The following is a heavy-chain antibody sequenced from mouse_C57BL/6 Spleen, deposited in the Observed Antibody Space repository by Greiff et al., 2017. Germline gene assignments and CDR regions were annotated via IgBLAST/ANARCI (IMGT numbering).Heavy chain of an antibody. CDR2: IYPGSGST. CDR3: AREGKNYYTFFDY. Sequence: VQLQQPGAELVKPGASVKMSCKASGYTFTSYWITWVKQRPGQGLEWIGDIYPGSGSTNYNEKFKSKATLTVDTSSSTAYMQLSSLTSEDSAVYYCAREGKNYYTFFDYWGQGTTLTVSS. D-gene: IGHD1-1*01. J-gene: IGHJ2*01. CDR1: GYTFTSYW. V-gene: IGHV1-55*01.